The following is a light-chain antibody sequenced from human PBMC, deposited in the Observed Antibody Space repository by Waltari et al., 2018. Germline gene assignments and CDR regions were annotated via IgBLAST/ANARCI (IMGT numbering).Light chain of an antibody. CDR3: QQYNSYWT. CDR1: QSINNW. Sequence: DIQMTQSPSTLSASVGDRVTITCRASQSINNWLAWYQQKPGKAPKLLIYKASSLESGVPSRFSGSGSGTEFTLTISSLQSDDSATYYCQQYNSYWTFGQGTKVEIK. V-gene: IGKV1-5*03. CDR2: KAS. J-gene: IGKJ1*01.